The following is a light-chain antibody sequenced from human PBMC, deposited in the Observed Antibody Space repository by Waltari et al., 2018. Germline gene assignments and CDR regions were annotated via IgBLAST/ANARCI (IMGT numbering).Light chain of an antibody. CDR1: QGISSY. J-gene: IGKJ2*01. CDR3: QQYYSYPGT. V-gene: IGKV1-8*01. Sequence: AIRMTQSPSSFSASTGDRVTITCRASQGISSYLAWYQQKPGKAPKLLIYAASTLQSGVPARFRGSGSGTDFTLTISCLQSEDFATYYCQQYYSYPGTFGQGTKLEIK. CDR2: AAS.